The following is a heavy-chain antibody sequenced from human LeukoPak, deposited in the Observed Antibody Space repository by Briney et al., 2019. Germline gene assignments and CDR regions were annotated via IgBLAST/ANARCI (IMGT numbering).Heavy chain of an antibody. CDR2: ISSSSSYI. V-gene: IGHV3-21*01. CDR3: ARDEDLPGRFDY. Sequence: GGSLRLSCAASGFTFSSHSMNWVRQAPGKGLEWVSSISSSSSYIYYADSVKGRFTISRDNAKNLLYLQMNSLRAEDTAVYYCARDEDLPGRFDYWGQGTLVTVSS. CDR1: GFTFSSHS. J-gene: IGHJ4*02.